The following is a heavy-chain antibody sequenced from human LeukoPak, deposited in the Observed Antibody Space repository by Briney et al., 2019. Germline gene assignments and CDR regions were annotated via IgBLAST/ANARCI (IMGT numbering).Heavy chain of an antibody. Sequence: PSETLSLTCTVSGGSISSYYWSWIRQPPGKGLEWIGYIYYSGSTNYNPSLKSRVTISVDTSKNQFSLKLSSVTAADTAVYYCARDLDYYDSSGYYRPLDYWGQGTLVTVSS. D-gene: IGHD3-22*01. CDR3: ARDLDYYDSSGYYRPLDY. V-gene: IGHV4-59*12. CDR2: IYYSGST. CDR1: GGSISSYY. J-gene: IGHJ4*02.